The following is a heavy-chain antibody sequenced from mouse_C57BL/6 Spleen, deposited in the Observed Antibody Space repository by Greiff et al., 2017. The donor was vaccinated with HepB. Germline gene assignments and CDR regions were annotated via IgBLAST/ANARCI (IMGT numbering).Heavy chain of an antibody. D-gene: IGHD1-1*01. CDR3: ARNPNYYGSSYAMDY. CDR2: IWSGGST. CDR1: GFSLTSYG. Sequence: VQLQESGPGLVQPSQSLSITCTVSGFSLTSYGVHWVRQSPGKGQEWLGVIWSGGSTDYNAAFISRLSISKDNSKSQVFFKMNSLQADDTAIYYCARNPNYYGSSYAMDYWGQGTSVTVSS. V-gene: IGHV2-2*01. J-gene: IGHJ4*01.